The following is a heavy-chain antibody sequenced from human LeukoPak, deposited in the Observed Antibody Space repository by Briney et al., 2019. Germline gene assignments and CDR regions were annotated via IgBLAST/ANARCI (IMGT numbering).Heavy chain of an antibody. V-gene: IGHV3-30-3*01. Sequence: GGSLRLSCAASGFTFSSYAMHWVRQAPGKGLEWVAVISYDGSNKYYADSVKGRFTISRDNSKNTLYLQMNSLRAEDTAVYYCARDLGYSSGWYPNWFDPWGQGTLVTVSS. CDR2: ISYDGSNK. CDR3: ARDLGYSSGWYPNWFDP. D-gene: IGHD6-19*01. CDR1: GFTFSSYA. J-gene: IGHJ5*02.